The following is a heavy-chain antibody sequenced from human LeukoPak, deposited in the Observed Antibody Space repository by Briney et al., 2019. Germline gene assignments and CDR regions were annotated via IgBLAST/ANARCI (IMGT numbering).Heavy chain of an antibody. V-gene: IGHV4-4*07. CDR1: GGFISNYY. CDR3: ARGPTTMTRAFDY. Sequence: PSETLSLTCTVSGGFISNYYWSWIRQPAGKGLEWIGRIYTSGSTNYNPSLKSRVTMSVDTSKNQFSLKLSSVTAADTAVYYCARGPTTMTRAFDYWGQGTLVTVSS. CDR2: IYTSGST. D-gene: IGHD4-17*01. J-gene: IGHJ4*02.